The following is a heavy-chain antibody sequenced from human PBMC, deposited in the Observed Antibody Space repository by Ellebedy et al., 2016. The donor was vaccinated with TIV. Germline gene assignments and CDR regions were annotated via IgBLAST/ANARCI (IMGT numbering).Heavy chain of an antibody. J-gene: IGHJ5*02. Sequence: SETLSLTXTVSGFSISSGYYWAWIRPTPGRGLEWIATIYQTESTYYNPSLKSRLSISVDMSKNQFSLSLRSMTAADTAVYYCARGTDWFDPWGKGILVTVSS. CDR2: IYQTEST. CDR1: GFSISSGYY. CDR3: ARGTDWFDP. V-gene: IGHV4-38-2*02.